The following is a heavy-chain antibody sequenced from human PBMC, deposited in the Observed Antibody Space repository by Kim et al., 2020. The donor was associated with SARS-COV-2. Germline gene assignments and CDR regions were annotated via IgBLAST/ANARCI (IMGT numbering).Heavy chain of an antibody. Sequence: SETLSLTCAVYGGSFSGYYWSWIRQPPGKGLEWIGEINHSGSTNYNPSLKSRVTISADTSKNQFSLKLSSVTAADTAVYYCARVRSSRFIIFYYYGMDVWGQGTTVTVSS. J-gene: IGHJ6*02. CDR3: ARVRSSRFIIFYYYGMDV. CDR1: GGSFSGYY. V-gene: IGHV4-34*01. D-gene: IGHD6-13*01. CDR2: INHSGST.